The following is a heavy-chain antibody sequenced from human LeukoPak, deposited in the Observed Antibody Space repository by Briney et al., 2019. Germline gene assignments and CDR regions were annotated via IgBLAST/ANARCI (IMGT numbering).Heavy chain of an antibody. J-gene: IGHJ4*02. V-gene: IGHV1-24*01. CDR3: ARQSTRLFNTGSYYPPPAYDY. CDR1: GYTLTELS. Sequence: ASVKVSCKVSGYTLTELSMHWVRQAPGKGLEWMGGFDPEDGETIYAQKFQGRVTMTEDTSTDTAYMELRSLRSDDTAVYYCARQSTRLFNTGSYYPPPAYDYWGQGTLVIVSS. CDR2: FDPEDGET. D-gene: IGHD1-26*01.